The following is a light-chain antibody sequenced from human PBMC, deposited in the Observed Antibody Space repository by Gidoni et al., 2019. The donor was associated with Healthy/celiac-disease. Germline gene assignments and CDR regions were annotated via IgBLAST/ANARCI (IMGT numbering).Light chain of an antibody. Sequence: DIWMTQSPLSLPVTPGEPASISCRYSQSPLHSNGYNYWDWYLQKPGQAPQLLIYLGYYRASGVPDRVSGSGSGTDFTLKISRVEAEDVGVYYCMQALQTPRFTFGPGTRVNIK. J-gene: IGKJ3*01. CDR1: QSPLHSNGYNY. CDR3: MQALQTPRFT. CDR2: LGY. V-gene: IGKV2-28*01.